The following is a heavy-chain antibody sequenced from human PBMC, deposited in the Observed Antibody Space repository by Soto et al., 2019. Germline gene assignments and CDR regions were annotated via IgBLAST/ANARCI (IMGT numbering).Heavy chain of an antibody. V-gene: IGHV6-1*01. Sequence: SQTLSLTCAISGDSVSSNSAAWNWIRQSPSRGLEWLGRTYYRSKWYNDYAVAVKSRITINPDTSKNQFSLQLNSVTPEDTAVYYCARGKGEHDYYYYYMDVWGKGTTVTVSS. CDR2: TYYRSKWYN. CDR1: GDSVSSNSAA. J-gene: IGHJ6*03. CDR3: ARGKGEHDYYYYYMDV. D-gene: IGHD2-21*01.